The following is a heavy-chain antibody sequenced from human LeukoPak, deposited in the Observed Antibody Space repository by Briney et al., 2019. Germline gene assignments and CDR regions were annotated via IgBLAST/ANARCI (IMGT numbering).Heavy chain of an antibody. V-gene: IGHV3-30*02. CDR1: GFTFSDYG. Sequence: GGSLRLSCAASGFTFSDYGMHWVRQAPGKGLEWVAIIRYDGSNENYADSVKGRFTISRDNSKNTLYLQMNSLRAEDTAVYHCAKEISGVRVFDIWGQGTMVTVSS. D-gene: IGHD2-15*01. J-gene: IGHJ3*02. CDR3: AKEISGVRVFDI. CDR2: IRYDGSNE.